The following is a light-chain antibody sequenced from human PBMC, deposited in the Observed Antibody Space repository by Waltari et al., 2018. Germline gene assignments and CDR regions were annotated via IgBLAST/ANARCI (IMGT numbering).Light chain of an antibody. V-gene: IGKV2D-29*01. J-gene: IGKJ4*01. CDR1: QSLLHSDGETY. CDR2: EGS. CDR3: MQSIQLPPT. Sequence: DIVMTQTPLSLSVTPGQSASISCKSSQSLLHSDGETYLYWYLQKPGQPPQLLIYEGSRRFPGVPERFSGSGSWTGFTLEISRVVADDVGLYYCMQSIQLPPTFGGGTRMEI.